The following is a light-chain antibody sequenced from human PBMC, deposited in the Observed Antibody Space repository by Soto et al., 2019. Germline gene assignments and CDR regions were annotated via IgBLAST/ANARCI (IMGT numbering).Light chain of an antibody. CDR1: QSISSW. V-gene: IGKV1-5*01. CDR2: DAS. CDR3: QQYNNFPYT. J-gene: IGKJ2*01. Sequence: DIQMTQSPSTLSASVGDRVTITCRAGQSISSWLAWYQQKPGKAPKLLIYDASTLESGVPSRFSGSGSGTEFTLTISSLQPDDCATYYCQQYNNFPYTFGQGTKLEIK.